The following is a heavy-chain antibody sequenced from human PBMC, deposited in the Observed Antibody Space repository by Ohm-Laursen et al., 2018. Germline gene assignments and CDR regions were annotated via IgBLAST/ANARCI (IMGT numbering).Heavy chain of an antibody. CDR2: ISWNSGSI. CDR1: GFTFDDYA. Sequence: SLRLSCTASGFTFDDYAMHWVRQAPGKDLEWVSGISWNSGSIGYADSVKGRFTISRDNAKNSLYLQMNSLRAEDTALYYCAKDIGAGFDYWGQGTLVTVSS. CDR3: AKDIGAGFDY. J-gene: IGHJ4*02. V-gene: IGHV3-9*01.